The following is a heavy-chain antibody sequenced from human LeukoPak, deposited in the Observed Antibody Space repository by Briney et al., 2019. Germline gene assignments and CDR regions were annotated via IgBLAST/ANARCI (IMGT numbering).Heavy chain of an antibody. V-gene: IGHV3-30*18. Sequence: GGSLRLSCAASGFSFSYYGMHWVRQAPGKGLEWVAVTSHDGTDKYYADSVKGRFTISRDNSKNTLYLQMNSLRDEDTAVYYCAKDWRYSSSTTPYWGQGTLVTVSS. CDR1: GFSFSYYG. CDR2: TSHDGTDK. J-gene: IGHJ4*02. CDR3: AKDWRYSSSTTPY. D-gene: IGHD6-13*01.